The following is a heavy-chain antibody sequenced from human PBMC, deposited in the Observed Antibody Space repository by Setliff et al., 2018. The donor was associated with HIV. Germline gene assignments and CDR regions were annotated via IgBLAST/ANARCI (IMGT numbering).Heavy chain of an antibody. CDR3: AADNYNCNSFDS. V-gene: IGHV1-2*02. Sequence: ASVKVSCKISGYTLTELSIHWVRQAPGQGLEWMGWINPNGGYTNYAQKFLGRVTMTRDTSFTTAYLELSRLGSDDTAVYYCAADNYNCNSFDSWGQGSLVTVSS. CDR1: GYTLTELS. D-gene: IGHD3-3*01. J-gene: IGHJ4*02. CDR2: INPNGGYT.